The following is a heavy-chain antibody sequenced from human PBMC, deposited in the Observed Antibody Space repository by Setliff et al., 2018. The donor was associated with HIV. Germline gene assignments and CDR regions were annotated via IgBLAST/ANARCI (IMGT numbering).Heavy chain of an antibody. Sequence: PSETLSLTCAVSGDSMNTNDWWGWIRQPPGKGLAWIGYISNSGSTNYNPSLKSRVTISVDTSKNHFSLKLSSVTAADTAVYYCARRERYYDILTGRVFDGFDIWGQGTMVTVSS. CDR3: ARRERYYDILTGRVFDGFDI. J-gene: IGHJ3*02. CDR1: GDSMNTNDW. CDR2: ISNSGST. D-gene: IGHD3-9*01. V-gene: IGHV4-28*01.